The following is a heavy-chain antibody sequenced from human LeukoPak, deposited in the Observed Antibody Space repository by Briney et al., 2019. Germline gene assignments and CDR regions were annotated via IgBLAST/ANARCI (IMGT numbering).Heavy chain of an antibody. D-gene: IGHD1-26*01. CDR1: GGSFSGYY. J-gene: IGHJ6*02. V-gene: IGHV4-59*10. Sequence: SETLSLTCAVYGGSFSGYYWSWIRQPPGKGLEWIGRIYTSGSTNYNPSLKSRVTMSVDTSKNQFSLKLSSVTAADTAVYYCARGWYSGSYSYYYYYGMDVWGQGTTVTVSS. CDR2: IYTSGST. CDR3: ARGWYSGSYSYYYYYGMDV.